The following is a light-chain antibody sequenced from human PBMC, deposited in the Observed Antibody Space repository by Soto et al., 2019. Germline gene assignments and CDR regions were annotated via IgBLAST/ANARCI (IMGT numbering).Light chain of an antibody. J-gene: IGKJ2*01. V-gene: IGKV1-9*01. CDR3: QQSYGSPRT. CDR2: AAS. CDR1: QGISSY. Sequence: DIQLTQSPSFLSASVGDRGTITCRASQGISSYLAWYQQKPGEAPKLLIYAASTLQSGVPSRFSGSGSGTDFTLTISSLQPEDFATYYCQQSYGSPRTFGQGTKVDIK.